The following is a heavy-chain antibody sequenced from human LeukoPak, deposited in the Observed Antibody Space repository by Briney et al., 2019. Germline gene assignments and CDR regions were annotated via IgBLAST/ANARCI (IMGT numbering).Heavy chain of an antibody. CDR1: GDSISSGGYW. CDR3: ARGMYRGRPGYWGL. V-gene: IGHV4-31*11. J-gene: IGHJ2*01. D-gene: IGHD2-15*01. CDR2: ISYGGKA. Sequence: PSQTLSLTCAVSGDSISSGGYWWSWIRQHPGKGPEWIGYISYGGKADYNPSLKSRVAISADTPKNQFSLKLSSVTAADTAVYYCARGMYRGRPGYWGLWGRGTLVTVSS.